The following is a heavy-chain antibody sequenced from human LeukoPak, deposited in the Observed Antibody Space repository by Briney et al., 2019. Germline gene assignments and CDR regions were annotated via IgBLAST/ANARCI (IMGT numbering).Heavy chain of an antibody. Sequence: PGGSLRLSCAASGFTFDDYAMHWVRQAPGKGLEWVSGISWNSGSIGYADSVKGRFTISRDNAKNSLYLQMNSLRAEDTAVYYCARDRIVGVTGRYFDYWGQGNLVTVSS. V-gene: IGHV3-9*01. CDR1: GFTFDDYA. CDR2: ISWNSGSI. CDR3: ARDRIVGVTGRYFDY. J-gene: IGHJ4*02. D-gene: IGHD1-26*01.